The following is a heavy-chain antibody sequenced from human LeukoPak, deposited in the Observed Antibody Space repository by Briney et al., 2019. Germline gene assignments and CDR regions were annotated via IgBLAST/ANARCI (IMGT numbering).Heavy chain of an antibody. V-gene: IGHV3-23*01. Sequence: GGSLRLSCAASGFTFSTYFMAWVRQPPGKGLEWVSGVPTTGNTTYYADSVKGRCTISRDNSKNTLYLQMNSLRAEDTAVYYCAKVHNYYYDSSGYYWFDYWGQGTMVTVSS. CDR2: VPTTGNTT. CDR3: AKVHNYYYDSSGYYWFDY. CDR1: GFTFSTYF. J-gene: IGHJ4*02. D-gene: IGHD3-22*01.